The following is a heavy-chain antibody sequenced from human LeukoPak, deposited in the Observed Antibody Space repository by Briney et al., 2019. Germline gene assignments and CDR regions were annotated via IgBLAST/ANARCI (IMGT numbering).Heavy chain of an antibody. V-gene: IGHV4-39*07. D-gene: IGHD6-19*01. CDR3: ARGLVTGYSSGWYVA. CDR1: GGSISSSSYY. Sequence: PSETLSLTCTVSGGSISSSSYYWGWIRQPPGKGLEWIGSIYYSGSTYYNPSLKSRVTISVDTSKNQFSLKLSSVTAADTAVYYCARGLVTGYSSGWYVAWGQGTLVTVSS. J-gene: IGHJ5*02. CDR2: IYYSGST.